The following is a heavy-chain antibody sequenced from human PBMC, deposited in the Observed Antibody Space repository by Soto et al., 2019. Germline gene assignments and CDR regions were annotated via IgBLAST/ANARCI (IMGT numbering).Heavy chain of an antibody. CDR2: IIPIFGTA. D-gene: IGHD5-18*01. V-gene: IGHV1-69*01. CDR3: ARVSLGDTAMGKGGAFDI. J-gene: IGHJ3*02. CDR1: GGTFSSYA. Sequence: QVQLVQSGAEVNKPGSSVKVSCKASGGTFSSYAISWVRQAPGQGLEWMGGIIPIFGTANYAQKFQGRVTITADESTSTAYMELSSLRSEDTAVYYCARVSLGDTAMGKGGAFDIWGQGTMVTVSS.